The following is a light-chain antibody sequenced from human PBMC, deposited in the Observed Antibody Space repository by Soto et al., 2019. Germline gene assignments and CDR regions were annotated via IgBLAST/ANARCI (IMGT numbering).Light chain of an antibody. J-gene: IGLJ3*02. CDR3: SSYTSSSTWV. V-gene: IGLV2-14*01. CDR2: KVS. Sequence: QSALTQPASVSGSPGQSITISCTGTSSDVGGYNYVSWYQQHPGKAPKLMIYKVSNRPSGVSNRFSGSKSGNTASLTISGLQAYDEADYYCSSYTSSSTWVFGGGTKLTVL. CDR1: SSDVGGYNY.